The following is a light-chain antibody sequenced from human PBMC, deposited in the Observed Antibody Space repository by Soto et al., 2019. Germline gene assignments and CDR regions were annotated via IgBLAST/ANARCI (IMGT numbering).Light chain of an antibody. CDR3: SSYTSSSTYV. CDR2: EVS. Sequence: QSVLTQPASVSVSPGQSITVSCTGTSSDVGGYNYVSWYQQHSGKAPKLMIYEVSYRPSGVSNRFSGSKSGNTASLTISGLQAEDEADYYCSSYTSSSTYVFGTGTKVTVL. CDR1: SSDVGGYNY. V-gene: IGLV2-14*01. J-gene: IGLJ1*01.